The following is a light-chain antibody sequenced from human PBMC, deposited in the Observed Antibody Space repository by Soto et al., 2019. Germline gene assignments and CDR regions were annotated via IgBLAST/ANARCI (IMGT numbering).Light chain of an antibody. V-gene: IGKV3-11*01. CDR3: QQYGSSPPGT. CDR1: QTVITY. J-gene: IGKJ1*01. Sequence: EFVLTQSPATLSLSPGERATLSCRASQTVITYLAWYQQKPGQAPRLLIYDATKRVTGIPARFSGSGSGTDFTLTISSLEPEDFAVYYCQQYGSSPPGTFGQGTKVDIK. CDR2: DAT.